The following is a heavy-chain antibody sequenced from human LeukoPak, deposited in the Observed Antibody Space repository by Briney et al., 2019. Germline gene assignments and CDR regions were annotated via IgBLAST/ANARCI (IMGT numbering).Heavy chain of an antibody. CDR1: GFTFSSYE. Sequence: PGGSLRLSCAASGFTFSSYEMNWVRQAPGKGLEWVSYISSRSTISYADSVKGRFTISRDNAKNSLYLQMNSLRVEDTAVYHCASGDGYNNDYWGQGTLVTVSS. CDR3: ASGDGYNNDY. CDR2: ISSRSTI. D-gene: IGHD5-24*01. J-gene: IGHJ4*02. V-gene: IGHV3-48*03.